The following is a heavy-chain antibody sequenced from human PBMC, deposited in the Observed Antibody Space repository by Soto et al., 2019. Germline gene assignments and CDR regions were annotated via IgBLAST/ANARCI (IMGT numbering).Heavy chain of an antibody. CDR3: ARVSMRGYYFVNYWYFDL. D-gene: IGHD1-1*01. J-gene: IGHJ2*01. Sequence: QVQLVQSGAEVKKPGSSVKVSCKASGGTFSSYTISWVRQAPGQGLEWMGRIIPILGIANYAQKFQGRVTITADKSTSKAYMELSSLRSGETAVYYCARVSMRGYYFVNYWYFDLWGRGTLVPLSS. V-gene: IGHV1-69*02. CDR2: IIPILGIA. CDR1: GGTFSSYT.